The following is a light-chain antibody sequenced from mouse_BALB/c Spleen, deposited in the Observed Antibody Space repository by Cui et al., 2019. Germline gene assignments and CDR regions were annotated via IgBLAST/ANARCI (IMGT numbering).Light chain of an antibody. V-gene: IGKV1-117*01. CDR1: QSIVHSNGKTY. CDR2: NVS. CDR3: YQWCHVPLT. J-gene: IGKJ4*01. Sequence: DLLLSQAPLSLPLRLGVQASICASSSQSIVHSNGKTYLEWYLQKPGPSPKLLIYNVSNRFSGVPDRFSGSGSGTDFTLKISRVEAEDLGVYYCYQWCHVPLTFGSGTKLELK.